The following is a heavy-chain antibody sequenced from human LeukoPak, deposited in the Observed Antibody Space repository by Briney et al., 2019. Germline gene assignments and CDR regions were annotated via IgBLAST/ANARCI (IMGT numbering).Heavy chain of an antibody. D-gene: IGHD2-15*01. V-gene: IGHV3-30*02. CDR3: VRDTSVGAAYFDV. J-gene: IGHJ4*02. CDR2: IRYDGSDI. Sequence: GGSLRLSCAASRFFFPSHGMHWVRQAPGKGLEWVAFIRYDGSDIYYADSVKGRFTISRDNSKKTLYLQLHSLRPDDTAVYYCVRDTSVGAAYFDVWGQGALVTVSS. CDR1: RFFFPSHG.